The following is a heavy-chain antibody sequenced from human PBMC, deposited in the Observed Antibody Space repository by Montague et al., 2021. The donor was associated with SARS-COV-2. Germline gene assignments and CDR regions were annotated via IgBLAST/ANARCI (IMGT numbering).Heavy chain of an antibody. Sequence: SETLSLTCAVYGGSFSGYYWSWIRQPPGKGLEWIGEISHSGSTNYNPSLKSRVTISIDTSKNQFSLKLSSVTVADTAVYYCARLAYRLLFIASYYRMDVWGQGTTVTVSS. D-gene: IGHD2-2*01. V-gene: IGHV4-34*01. J-gene: IGHJ6*02. CDR2: ISHSGST. CDR3: ARLAYRLLFIASYYRMDV. CDR1: GGSFSGYY.